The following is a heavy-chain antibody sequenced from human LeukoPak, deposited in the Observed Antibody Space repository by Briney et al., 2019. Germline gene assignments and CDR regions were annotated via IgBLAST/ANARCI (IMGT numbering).Heavy chain of an antibody. CDR3: AREPITMVRGVITYYYGMDV. CDR2: IYYSGST. V-gene: IGHV4-31*03. J-gene: IGHJ6*02. CDR1: GGSISSGGYY. D-gene: IGHD3-10*01. Sequence: SQTLSLTCTVSGGSISSGGYYWSWIRQHPGKGLEWIGYIYYSGSTYYNPSLKSRVTISVDTSKNQFSLKLGSVTAADTAVYYCAREPITMVRGVITYYYGMDVWGQGTTVTVSS.